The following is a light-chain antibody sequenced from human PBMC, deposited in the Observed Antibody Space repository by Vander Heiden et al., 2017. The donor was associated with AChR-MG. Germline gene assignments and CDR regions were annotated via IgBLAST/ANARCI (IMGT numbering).Light chain of an antibody. CDR3: QQDYSYPWT. CDR2: AAS. CDR1: QGISSY. V-gene: IGKV1-8*01. J-gene: IGKJ1*01. Sequence: AMRITQSPSSLSASTGDRVTITCRASQGISSYLAWYQQKPGKAPKLLIYAASTLQSGVPSRFSGSGSGTDFTLTISCLQSEDFATYYCQQDYSYPWTFGQGTKVEIK.